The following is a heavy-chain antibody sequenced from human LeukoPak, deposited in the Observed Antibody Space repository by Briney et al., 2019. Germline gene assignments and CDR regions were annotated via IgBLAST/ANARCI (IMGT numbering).Heavy chain of an antibody. V-gene: IGHV3-53*01. CDR2: IYSDGSI. D-gene: IGHD1-1*01. J-gene: IGHJ3*02. Sequence: GGSLRLSCAASGFTVSSNYMSWVRQAPGKGLEWVSMIYSDGSIFHADSVKGRFTMSRDNSRNTLDLQMNSLRVEDTAVYFCARDRRRLRGMNGDGDAFDIWGQGTMVTVSS. CDR3: ARDRRRLRGMNGDGDAFDI. CDR1: GFTVSSNY.